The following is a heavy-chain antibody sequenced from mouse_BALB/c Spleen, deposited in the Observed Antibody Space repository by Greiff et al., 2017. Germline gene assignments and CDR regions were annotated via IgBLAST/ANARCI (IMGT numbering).Heavy chain of an antibody. D-gene: IGHD2-10*02. CDR2: IRNKANGYTT. Sequence: EVKLMESGGGLVQPGGSLRLSCATSGFTFTDYYMSWVRQPPGKALEWLGFIRNKANGYTTEYSASVKGRFTISRDNSQSILYLQMNTLRAEDSATYYCAREGRGYGNYFAYWGQGTLVTVSA. V-gene: IGHV7-3*02. J-gene: IGHJ3*01. CDR1: GFTFTDYY. CDR3: AREGRGYGNYFAY.